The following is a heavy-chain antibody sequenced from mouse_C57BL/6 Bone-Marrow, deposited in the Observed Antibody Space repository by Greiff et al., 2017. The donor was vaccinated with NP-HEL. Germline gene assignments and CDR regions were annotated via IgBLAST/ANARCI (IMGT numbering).Heavy chain of an antibody. CDR1: GYTFTSYW. CDR3: ARYRASTGTRAMDY. CDR2: INPSSGYT. D-gene: IGHD4-1*02. V-gene: IGHV1-7*01. Sequence: QVQLQQSGAELAKPGASVKLSCKASGYTFTSYWMHWVKQRPGQGLEWIGYINPSSGYTKYNQKFKDKATWTADKSSSTAYMQLSSLTYEDSAVYYCARYRASTGTRAMDYWGQGTSVTVSS. J-gene: IGHJ4*01.